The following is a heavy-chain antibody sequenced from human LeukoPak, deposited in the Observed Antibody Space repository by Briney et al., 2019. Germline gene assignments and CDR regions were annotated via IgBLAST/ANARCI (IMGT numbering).Heavy chain of an antibody. V-gene: IGHV4-59*01. CDR3: ARGRYNYYFDY. CDR2: IYYSGST. Sequence: PSETLSLACTVSGASISSYYWSWIRQPPGKGLEGIGYIYYSGSTNYNPSLKSRVTISVDTSKNQFSLKLSSVTAADTAVYYCARGRYNYYFDYWGQGTLVTVSS. CDR1: GASISSYY. J-gene: IGHJ4*02. D-gene: IGHD1-1*01.